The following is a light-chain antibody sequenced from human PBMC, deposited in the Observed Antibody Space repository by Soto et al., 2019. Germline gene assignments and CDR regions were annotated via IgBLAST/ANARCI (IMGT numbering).Light chain of an antibody. CDR3: HQSFTILPT. CDR2: AAS. J-gene: IGKJ4*01. Sequence: DIQMTQSPSSLSASLGDRVTITCRASQDISTSLSWLQQKPGRAPKVVISAASTLQGDDPSRFSGSGSGTDFTLTITGLQHEDFATYYCHQSFTILPTFGGGTRLEI. V-gene: IGKV1-39*01. CDR1: QDISTS.